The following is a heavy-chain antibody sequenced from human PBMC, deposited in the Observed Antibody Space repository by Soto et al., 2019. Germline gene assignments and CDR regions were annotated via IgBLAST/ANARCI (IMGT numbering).Heavy chain of an antibody. J-gene: IGHJ4*02. D-gene: IGHD6-13*01. Sequence: GGSLRLSCAASGFTFSSYGMHWVRQAPGKGLEWVAVISYDGSNKYYADSVKGRFTISRDNSKNTLYLQMNSLRAEDTAVYYCAKENEAAGLDYWGQGTLVTVSS. V-gene: IGHV3-30*18. CDR2: ISYDGSNK. CDR1: GFTFSSYG. CDR3: AKENEAAGLDY.